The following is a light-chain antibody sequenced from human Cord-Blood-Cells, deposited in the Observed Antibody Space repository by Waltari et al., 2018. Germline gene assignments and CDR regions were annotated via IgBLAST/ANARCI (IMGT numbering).Light chain of an antibody. CDR2: QDS. V-gene: IGLV3-1*01. CDR1: KLGDNY. Sequence: SYELTQPPSVSVSPGQTASITCSGDKLGDNYACWYQQTPGQSPVLVIYQDSKRASGIPERFAGSKAGNTATLTISGTQAMDEADYYCQAWDSSTVVFGGGTKLTVL. J-gene: IGLJ2*01. CDR3: QAWDSSTVV.